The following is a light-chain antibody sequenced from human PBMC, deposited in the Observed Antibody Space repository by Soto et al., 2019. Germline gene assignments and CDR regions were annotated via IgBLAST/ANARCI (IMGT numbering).Light chain of an antibody. J-gene: IGKJ1*01. CDR1: QGISSY. CDR3: QQYYSYPRT. Sequence: AIRMTQSPSSFSASTGDRVTITCRASQGISSYLAWYQQKPGKAPKLLIYAASTLQSGVPSRFSGSGSGTDFTLTISCLQSEVLATYFCQQYYSYPRTFGQGTKVEIK. V-gene: IGKV1-8*01. CDR2: AAS.